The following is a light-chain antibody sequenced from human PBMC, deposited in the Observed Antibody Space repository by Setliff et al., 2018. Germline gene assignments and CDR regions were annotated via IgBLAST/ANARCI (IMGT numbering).Light chain of an antibody. J-gene: IGLJ2*01. CDR3: QVWDRDSDCVV. CDR2: YDK. CDR1: NIEDKN. Sequence: SYELTQPPSVSVAPGKTARISCAGNNIEDKNVNWYQQQPGQAPVLVIYYDKDRPAGVPERFSGSNSGSTATLTISRVEAGDEADYFCQVWDRDSDCVVFGGGTKATVL. V-gene: IGLV3-21*01.